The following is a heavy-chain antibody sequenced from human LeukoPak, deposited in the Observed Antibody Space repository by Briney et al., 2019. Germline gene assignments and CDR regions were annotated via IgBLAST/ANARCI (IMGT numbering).Heavy chain of an antibody. V-gene: IGHV3-23*01. CDR2: ISTTGGTT. Sequence: GGSLRLSSAASGLTFSSYGMSWVRQAPGRGLEGVSAISTTGGTTYYADSVRGRFTITRDNSRNTLYLQMNSLRAEDTAIYYCAKNGDRGAYCSGGTCYPYYYYYMDVWGKGTTVTISS. CDR3: AKNGDRGAYCSGGTCYPYYYYYMDV. J-gene: IGHJ6*03. D-gene: IGHD2-15*01. CDR1: GLTFSSYG.